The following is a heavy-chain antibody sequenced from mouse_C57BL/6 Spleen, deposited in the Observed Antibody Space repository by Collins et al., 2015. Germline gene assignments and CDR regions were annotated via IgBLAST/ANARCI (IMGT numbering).Heavy chain of an antibody. J-gene: IGHJ2*01. CDR3: TRIEAYYYGSSLYYFDY. V-gene: IGHV1-15*01. D-gene: IGHD1-1*01. CDR1: GYTFTDYE. Sequence: QVQLLQSGAELVRPGASVTLSCKASGYTFTDYEMHWVKQTPVHGLEWIGVIDPETGGTAYNQRFKGKAILTADKSSITAYMELRSLTSEDSAVYYCTRIEAYYYGSSLYYFDYWGQGTTLTVSS. CDR2: IDPETGGT.